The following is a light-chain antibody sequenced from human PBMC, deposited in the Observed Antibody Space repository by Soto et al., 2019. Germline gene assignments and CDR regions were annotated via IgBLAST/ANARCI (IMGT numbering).Light chain of an antibody. CDR2: GAS. Sequence: VMTQSPATLSVSPGERATLSCRASQSVGSSLAWYQQKPGQAPRLLIYGASTRATGIPARFSGSGSGTEFTLSISSLQSENFAVYFCQQYNNWPPTFGQPTKVEIK. V-gene: IGKV3-15*01. J-gene: IGKJ1*01. CDR1: QSVGSS. CDR3: QQYNNWPPT.